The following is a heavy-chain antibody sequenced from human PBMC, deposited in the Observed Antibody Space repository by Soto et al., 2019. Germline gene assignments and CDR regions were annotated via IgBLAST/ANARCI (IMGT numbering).Heavy chain of an antibody. D-gene: IGHD4-17*01. CDR2: ISSSSSTI. V-gene: IGHV3-48*02. CDR1: GFTFSSYS. J-gene: IGHJ6*02. Sequence: GGSLRLSCAASGFTFSSYSMNWVRQAPGKGLEWVSYISSSSSTIYYADSVKGRFTISRDNAKNSLYLQMNSLRDEDTAVYYCARGNGDYDYYYYYGMDVWGQGTTVTVSS. CDR3: ARGNGDYDYYYYYGMDV.